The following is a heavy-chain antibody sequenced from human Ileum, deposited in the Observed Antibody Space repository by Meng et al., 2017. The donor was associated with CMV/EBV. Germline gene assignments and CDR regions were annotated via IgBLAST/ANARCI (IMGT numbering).Heavy chain of an antibody. V-gene: IGHV1-2*02. Sequence: ASVKVSCKASGYTITGYYMSWVRQAPGQGLEWMGWINPNSGGTNYAQTFQGRLTMARDTSISTAYMELSRLRSDDTAVYYCASNPTVVSDAFDIWGQGTMVTVSS. CDR2: INPNSGGT. CDR3: ASNPTVVSDAFDI. J-gene: IGHJ3*02. D-gene: IGHD4-23*01. CDR1: GYTITGYY.